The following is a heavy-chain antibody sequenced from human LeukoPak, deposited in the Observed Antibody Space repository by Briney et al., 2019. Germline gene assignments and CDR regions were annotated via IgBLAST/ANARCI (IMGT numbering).Heavy chain of an antibody. J-gene: IGHJ3*02. CDR1: GYTFTGYY. D-gene: IGHD3-3*01. V-gene: IGHV1-8*02. Sequence: ASVKVSCKASGYTFTGYYMHWVRQAPGQGLEWMGWMNPNSGNTGYAQKFQGRVTMTRNTSISTAYMELSSLRSEDTAVYYCARGGYYDFWSGYSPDAFDIWGQGTMVTVSS. CDR3: ARGGYYDFWSGYSPDAFDI. CDR2: MNPNSGNT.